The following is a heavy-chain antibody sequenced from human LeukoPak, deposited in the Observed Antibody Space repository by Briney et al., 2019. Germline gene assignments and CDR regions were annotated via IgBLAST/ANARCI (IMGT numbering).Heavy chain of an antibody. CDR3: ARVPHYYDSSGYFFDY. CDR1: GGTFSSYA. V-gene: IGHV1-69*13. J-gene: IGHJ4*02. CDR2: IIPIFGTA. D-gene: IGHD3-22*01. Sequence: SVKVSCKASGGTFSSYAISWVRQAPGQGLEWMGGIIPIFGTANYAQKFQGRVTITADESTSTAYMELSSLRSEDTAVYYCARVPHYYDSSGYFFDYWGQGTLVTVSS.